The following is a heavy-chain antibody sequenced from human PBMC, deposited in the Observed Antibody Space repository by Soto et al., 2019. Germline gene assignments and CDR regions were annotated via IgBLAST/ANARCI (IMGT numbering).Heavy chain of an antibody. CDR1: GGSVSSGSYY. D-gene: IGHD6-19*01. J-gene: IGHJ4*02. CDR2: IYYSGST. CDR3: ARAEQWPANYYFDY. Sequence: SETLSLTCTVSGGSVSSGSYYWSWIRQPPGKGLEWIGYIYYSGSTNYNPSLKSRVTISVDTSKNQFSLKLSSVTAADTAVYYCARAEQWPANYYFDYWGQGTLVTVSS. V-gene: IGHV4-61*01.